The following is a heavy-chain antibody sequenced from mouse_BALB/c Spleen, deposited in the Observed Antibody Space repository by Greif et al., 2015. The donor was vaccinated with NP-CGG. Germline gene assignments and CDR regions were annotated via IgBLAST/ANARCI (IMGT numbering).Heavy chain of an antibody. J-gene: IGHJ2*01. V-gene: IGHV14-1*02. CDR1: GFNIKDYY. CDR2: IDPENGNT. Sequence: VQLQQSGAELVRPGALVKLSCKASGFNIKDYYMRWVKQRPEQGLEWIGWIDPENGNTIYDPKFQGKASITADTSSNTAYLQLSSLTSEDTAVYYCARPNSYYFDYWGQGTTLTVSS. D-gene: IGHD4-1*01. CDR3: ARPNSYYFDY.